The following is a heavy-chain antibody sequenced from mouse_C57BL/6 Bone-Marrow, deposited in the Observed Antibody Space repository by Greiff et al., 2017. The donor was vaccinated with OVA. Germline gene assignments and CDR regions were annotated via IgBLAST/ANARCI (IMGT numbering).Heavy chain of an antibody. J-gene: IGHJ3*01. CDR1: GFTFSDFY. D-gene: IGHD4-1*01. Sequence: EVMLVESGGGLVQSGRSLRLSCATSGFTFSDFYMEWVRQAPGKGLEWIAASRDKANDYTTEYSASVKGRFIVSRDTSQSILYLQMNALRAEDTAIYYCARDDWDEGFAYWGQGTLVTVSA. V-gene: IGHV7-1*01. CDR3: ARDDWDEGFAY. CDR2: SRDKANDYTT.